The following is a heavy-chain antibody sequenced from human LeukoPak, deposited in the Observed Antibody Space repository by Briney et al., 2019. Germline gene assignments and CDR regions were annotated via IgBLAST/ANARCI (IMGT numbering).Heavy chain of an antibody. CDR3: ATRKDSGPYSYKGYAFDI. J-gene: IGHJ3*02. D-gene: IGHD3-16*01. Sequence: GASVKVSCKASGGTFSSYAISWVRQAPGQGLEWMGGIIPIFGTANYAQKFQGRVTMTADESTSTVYMELTSLRSEDTGVYFCATRKDSGPYSYKGYAFDIWGQGTMVTVSS. V-gene: IGHV1-69*13. CDR1: GGTFSSYA. CDR2: IIPIFGTA.